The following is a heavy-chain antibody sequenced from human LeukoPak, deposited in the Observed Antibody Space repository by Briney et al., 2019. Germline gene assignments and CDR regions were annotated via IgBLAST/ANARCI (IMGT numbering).Heavy chain of an antibody. CDR2: IYYSGST. Sequence: TSETLSLTCAVYGGSFSGYYWSWIRQPPGKGLEWIGYIYYSGSTNYNPSLKSRVTISVDTSKNQFSLKLSSVTAADTAVYYCARGDTPGDYWGQGTLVTVSS. CDR1: GGSFSGYY. V-gene: IGHV4-59*01. J-gene: IGHJ4*02. CDR3: ARGDTPGDY.